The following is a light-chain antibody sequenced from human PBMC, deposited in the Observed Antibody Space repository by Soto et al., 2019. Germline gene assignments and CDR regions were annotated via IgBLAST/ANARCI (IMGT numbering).Light chain of an antibody. J-gene: IGKJ4*01. CDR1: QGGLYSSNNKNY. V-gene: IGKV4-1*01. CDR2: WAS. CDR3: QQYYSIPLT. Sequence: IMRSRSREKRAVSRGGRATINCKSSQGGLYSSNNKNYLAWYQQKPGQPPKLLIYWASTRESGVPDRFSGSGSGTDFTLTISSLQAEDVAVYYCQQYYSIPLTFGGGTKVDIK.